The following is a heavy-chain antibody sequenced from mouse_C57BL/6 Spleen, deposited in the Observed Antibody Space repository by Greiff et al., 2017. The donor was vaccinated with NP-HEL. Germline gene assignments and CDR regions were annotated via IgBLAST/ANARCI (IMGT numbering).Heavy chain of an antibody. D-gene: IGHD3-2*02. CDR2: IDPSDSYT. CDR3: ARTAQATSAMDD. J-gene: IGHJ4*01. CDR1: GYTFTSYW. V-gene: IGHV1-69*01. Sequence: QVQLQQPGAELVMPGASVKLSCKASGYTFTSYWMHWVKQRPGQGLEWIGEIDPSDSYTNYNQKFKGKSTLTVDKSSSTAYMQLSSLTSEDSAVYYCARTAQATSAMDDWGQGTSVTVSS.